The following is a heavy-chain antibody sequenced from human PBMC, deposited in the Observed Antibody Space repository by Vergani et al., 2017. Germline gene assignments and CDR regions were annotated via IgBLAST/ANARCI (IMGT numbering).Heavy chain of an antibody. J-gene: IGHJ6*02. CDR1: GFTVSANY. CDR3: ARDSPIFGVVVYYYGMDV. V-gene: IGHV3-66*02. D-gene: IGHD3-3*01. CDR2: IYSGGST. Sequence: EVQLVESGGGLVQPGGSLRLSCAASGFTVSANYMSWVRQAPGKGLEWVSFIYSGGSTYYADSVKGRFTISRDNSKNTLYLQMNSLRAEDTAVYYCARDSPIFGVVVYYYGMDVWGQGTTVTVSS.